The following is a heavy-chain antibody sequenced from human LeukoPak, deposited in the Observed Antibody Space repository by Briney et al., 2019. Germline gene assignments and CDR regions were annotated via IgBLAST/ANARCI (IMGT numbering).Heavy chain of an antibody. D-gene: IGHD1-7*01. CDR2: TVSEIGGGTT. CDR3: TTDEDWNYARKDV. CDR1: GFTFNYAW. V-gene: IGHV3-15*04. Sequence: GGSLRLSCAASGFTFNYAWMSWVRQVPGKGLEWVGQTVSEIGGGTTDYAAPVKGRFTISRDDSKSTLYLQMNSLKNEDTAVYYCTTDEDWNYARKDVWGQGATVIVSS. J-gene: IGHJ6*02.